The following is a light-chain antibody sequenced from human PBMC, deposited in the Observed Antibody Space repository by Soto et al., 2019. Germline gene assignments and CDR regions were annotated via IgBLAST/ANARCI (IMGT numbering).Light chain of an antibody. J-gene: IGLJ3*02. CDR2: GNS. CDR1: SSNIGAGYD. CDR3: QSYDSSLSGCV. Sequence: QSVLTQPPSVSGAPGQRVTISCTGSSSNIGAGYDVHWYQQLPGTAPKLLIQGNSNRPSGVPDRFSGSKSGTSASLAITGLQAEDEADYYCQSYDSSLSGCVFGGGTKVTVL. V-gene: IGLV1-40*01.